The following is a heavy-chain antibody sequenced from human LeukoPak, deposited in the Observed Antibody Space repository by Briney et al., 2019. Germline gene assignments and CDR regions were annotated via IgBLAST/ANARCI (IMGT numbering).Heavy chain of an antibody. V-gene: IGHV6-1*01. CDR2: TYYRSKWFN. Sequence: SQTLSLTCAISGDTVSSNSAAWNWIRQSPSRGLEWLGRTYYRSKWFNDYALSVKSRITINPDTSKNQFSLHLNSVTPGDTAVYYCARARSCSGGSCYYGLDVWGQGTTVTVSS. D-gene: IGHD2-15*01. CDR1: GDTVSSNSAA. CDR3: ARARSCSGGSCYYGLDV. J-gene: IGHJ6*02.